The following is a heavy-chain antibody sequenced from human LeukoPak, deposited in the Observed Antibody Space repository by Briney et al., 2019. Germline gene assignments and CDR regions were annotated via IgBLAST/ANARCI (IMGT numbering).Heavy chain of an antibody. CDR1: AFTLSSYS. CDR3: ARDAPRSGIAFHI. J-gene: IGHJ3*02. Sequence: GGSLRLSCAASAFTLSSYSMNWVRQAPGERLEWVSYISTSSSNILYADSVKGRFTISRDNAKNSLYLQMNSLRDEDTAVYYCARDAPRSGIAFHIWGQGTMVTVSS. CDR2: ISTSSSNI. V-gene: IGHV3-48*02. D-gene: IGHD3-10*01.